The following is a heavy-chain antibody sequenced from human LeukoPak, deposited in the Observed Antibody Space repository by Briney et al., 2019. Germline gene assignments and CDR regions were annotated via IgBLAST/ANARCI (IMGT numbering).Heavy chain of an antibody. J-gene: IGHJ4*02. CDR1: GGSISSGGYS. Sequence: SQTLSLTCAVSGGSISSGGYSWSWIRQPPGKGLEWIGYIYYSGSTNYNPSLKSRVTISVDTSKNQFSLKLSSVTAADTAVYYCARDSRSGIDYWGQGTLVTVSS. CDR3: ARDSRSGIDY. D-gene: IGHD2-15*01. CDR2: IYYSGST. V-gene: IGHV4-61*08.